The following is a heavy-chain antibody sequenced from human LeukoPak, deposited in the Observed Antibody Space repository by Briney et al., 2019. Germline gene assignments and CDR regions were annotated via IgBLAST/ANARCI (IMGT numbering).Heavy chain of an antibody. CDR1: GFNVSSNY. D-gene: IGHD3-22*01. CDR2: IYSDGNT. CDR3: ASSLKQLGRGQTYYYDSSGYYY. Sequence: GGSLRPSCAASGFNVSSNYMTWVRQAPGKGLEWVSVIYSDGNTYYADSVKGRFTISRDNSKNTLSLQMNSLRAEDTAIYYCASSLKQLGRGQTYYYDSSGYYYWGQGTLVTVSS. V-gene: IGHV3-53*01. J-gene: IGHJ4*02.